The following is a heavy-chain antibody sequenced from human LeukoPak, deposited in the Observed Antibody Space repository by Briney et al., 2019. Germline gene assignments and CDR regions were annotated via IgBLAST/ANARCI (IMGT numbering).Heavy chain of an antibody. CDR1: GFTFSSYS. J-gene: IGHJ4*02. Sequence: GGSLRLSCAASGFTFSSYSMHWVRQAPGKGLEYVSAITSNGGTTFYANSVKGRFTISRDNSKNTLYLQMGSLRAEDMAVYYCATCGSGNYLDRGYVDFWGQGTLVTVYS. CDR3: ATCGSGNYLDRGYVDF. CDR2: ITSNGGTT. V-gene: IGHV3-64*01. D-gene: IGHD1-26*01.